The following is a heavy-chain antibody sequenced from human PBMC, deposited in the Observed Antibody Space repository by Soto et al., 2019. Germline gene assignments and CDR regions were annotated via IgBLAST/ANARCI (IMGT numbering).Heavy chain of an antibody. CDR2: ISGSGVST. Sequence: GALRLSFAASGFAFRIYAMSWVRQAPGKGLKWVSAISGSGVSTYYADSAKCRFTISRDNSKNTLYLLMNSLRAEDTAVYYCAKGFDPRGQGTLVTVSS. J-gene: IGHJ5*02. V-gene: IGHV3-23*01. CDR1: GFAFRIYA. CDR3: AKGFDP.